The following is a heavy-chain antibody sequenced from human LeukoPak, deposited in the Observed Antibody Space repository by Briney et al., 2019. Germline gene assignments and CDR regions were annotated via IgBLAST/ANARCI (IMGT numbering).Heavy chain of an antibody. V-gene: IGHV1-2*02. CDR3: ARDRYYGSGSYYGI. D-gene: IGHD3-10*01. J-gene: IGHJ4*02. CDR2: INPNSGGT. CDR1: GYTFTGYY. Sequence: WASVKVSCKASGYTFTGYYMHWVRQAPGQGLEWMGWINPNSGGTNYAQKFQGRVTMTRDTSISTAYMELSRLRSDDTAVYYCARDRYYGSGSYYGIWGQGTLVTASS.